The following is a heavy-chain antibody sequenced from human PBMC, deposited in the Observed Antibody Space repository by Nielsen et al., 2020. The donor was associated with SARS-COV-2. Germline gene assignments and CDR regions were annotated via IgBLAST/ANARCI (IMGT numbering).Heavy chain of an antibody. J-gene: IGHJ5*02. Sequence: GESLKISCAGSGFTFSSYAMTWVRQAPGKGLEWVPSISGSGANTYYADSVKGRFTISRENSKNTLHLQMNSLRAEDTAVFYCAKGNGVYSGSDHWGQGTLVTVSS. V-gene: IGHV3-23*01. CDR1: GFTFSSYA. CDR2: ISGSGANT. CDR3: AKGNGVYSGSDH. D-gene: IGHD1-26*01.